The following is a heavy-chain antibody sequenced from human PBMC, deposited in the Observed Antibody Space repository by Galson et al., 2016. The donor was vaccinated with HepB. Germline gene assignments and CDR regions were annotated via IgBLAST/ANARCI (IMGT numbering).Heavy chain of an antibody. CDR1: GFTFSHHW. D-gene: IGHD3-10*01. Sequence: SLRLSRASSGFTFSHHWMTWVRQAPGKGLEWVANIKQAGGEKYYVDSVKGRFTISRDNAKNSLYLQMSNLRAEDTAGYYCARGAGAGYWGQGTLVTVSS. J-gene: IGHJ4*02. CDR3: ARGAGAGY. CDR2: IKQAGGEK. V-gene: IGHV3-7*03.